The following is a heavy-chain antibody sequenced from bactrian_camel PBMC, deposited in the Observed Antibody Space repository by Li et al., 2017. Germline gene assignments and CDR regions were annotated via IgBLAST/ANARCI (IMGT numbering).Heavy chain of an antibody. CDR2: IDSDGIA. D-gene: IGHD1*01. Sequence: HVQLVESGGGSVQAGGSLRLSCRASGSIYGDACVGWLRQAPGKEREGVAAIDSDGIASYADSVKGRFVISADDAETTLYLQMNNLEPEDTARYHCAAAYQCPLPPGTSVPPFIYPGQGTQVTVS. CDR1: GSIYGDAC. J-gene: IGHJ4*01. V-gene: IGHV3S53*01.